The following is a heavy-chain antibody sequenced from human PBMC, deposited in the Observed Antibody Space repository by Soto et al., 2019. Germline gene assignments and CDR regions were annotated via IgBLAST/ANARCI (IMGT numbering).Heavy chain of an antibody. CDR3: ARGIPSIAARPDYYYYYMDV. CDR1: GGTFSSYA. CDR2: IIPIFGTA. Sequence: SVKVSCKASGGTFSSYAISWVRQAPGQGLEWMGWIIPIFGTANYAQKFQGRVTITADESTSTAYMELSRLRSDDTAVYYCARGIPSIAARPDYYYYYMDVWGKGTTVTVSS. D-gene: IGHD6-6*01. J-gene: IGHJ6*03. V-gene: IGHV1-69*13.